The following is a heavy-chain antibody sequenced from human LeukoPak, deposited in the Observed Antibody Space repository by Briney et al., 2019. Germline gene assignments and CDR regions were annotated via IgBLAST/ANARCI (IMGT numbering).Heavy chain of an antibody. V-gene: IGHV4-59*12. D-gene: IGHD5-18*01. CDR3: AKGYNYGPFDY. J-gene: IGHJ4*02. CDR2: IYYSGST. Sequence: SETLSLTCTVSGGSISSYYWSWIRRPPGKGLEYIISIYYSGSTYYNPSLRSRATISVDTSNNQFSLKLSSLTAADTAVYYCAKGYNYGPFDYWGQGTLVTVSS. CDR1: GGSISSYY.